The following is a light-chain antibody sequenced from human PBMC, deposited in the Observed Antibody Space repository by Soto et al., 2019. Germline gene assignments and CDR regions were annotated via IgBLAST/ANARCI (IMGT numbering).Light chain of an antibody. Sequence: QSLLTHPPSASRTPGDRFTISFSGSIYNILINTLKWYQQLTGTAPKLIIYSNNQRPSGVPERLSGSKSGNSASMAISALQSEDEADYYCAAWDDSLNGFYVCRTGTK. J-gene: IGLJ1*01. CDR3: AAWDDSLNGFYV. CDR2: SNN. CDR1: IYNILINT. V-gene: IGLV1-44*01.